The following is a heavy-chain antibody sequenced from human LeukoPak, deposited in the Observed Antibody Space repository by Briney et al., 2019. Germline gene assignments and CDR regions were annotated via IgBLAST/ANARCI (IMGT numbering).Heavy chain of an antibody. CDR3: ARGDTVTSLLYYYYYGMDV. Sequence: ASVKVSCKASGYTFTSYDINWVRQATGQGLEWKGWMNPNSGNTGYAQKFQGRVTMTRNTSISTAYMELSSLRSEDTAVYYCARGDTVTSLLYYYYYGMDVWGQGTTVTVSS. V-gene: IGHV1-8*01. J-gene: IGHJ6*02. D-gene: IGHD4-17*01. CDR2: MNPNSGNT. CDR1: GYTFTSYD.